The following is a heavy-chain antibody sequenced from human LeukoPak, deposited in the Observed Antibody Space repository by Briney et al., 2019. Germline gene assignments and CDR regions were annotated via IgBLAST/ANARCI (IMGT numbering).Heavy chain of an antibody. Sequence: ASVKVSCKASGYTFIDYFIHWVRQAPGQGLEWMGWINSNSGGTNFAQKFQGRVTMTRDTSISTAYMELSRLTSDDTAVYYCARVTGQEHIGLWGQGTLVTVSS. D-gene: IGHD3-9*01. CDR2: INSNSGGT. CDR3: ARVTGQEHIGL. J-gene: IGHJ4*02. V-gene: IGHV1-2*02. CDR1: GYTFIDYF.